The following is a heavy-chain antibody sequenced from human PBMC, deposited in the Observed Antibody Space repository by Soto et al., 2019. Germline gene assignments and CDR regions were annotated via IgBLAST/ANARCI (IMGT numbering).Heavy chain of an antibody. V-gene: IGHV3-23*01. D-gene: IGHD5-12*01. J-gene: IGHJ3*01. CDR1: VFTFSTSV. CDR3: TWSLVARDAFDD. CDR2: ISGSGDRT. Sequence: GGSLRLSCAASVFTFSTSVMSWVRQAPGKGLQWVSSISGSGDRTYYADPVKGRFTVSRDNSKNTLYLDMNTVTADDTALYYCTWSLVARDAFDDWGQGTMVTV.